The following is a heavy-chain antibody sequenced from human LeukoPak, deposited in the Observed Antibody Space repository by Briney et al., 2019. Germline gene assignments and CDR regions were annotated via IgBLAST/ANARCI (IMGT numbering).Heavy chain of an antibody. Sequence: PGGSLRLSCAASGFTFSSYAMHWVRQAPGKGLEYVSAISSNGGSTYYANSVKGRFTISRDNSKNTLYLQMGSLRAEDMAVYCCARDPVSRGYEDYYYMDVWGKGTTVTVSS. D-gene: IGHD3-10*01. J-gene: IGHJ6*03. V-gene: IGHV3-64*01. CDR1: GFTFSSYA. CDR2: ISSNGGST. CDR3: ARDPVSRGYEDYYYMDV.